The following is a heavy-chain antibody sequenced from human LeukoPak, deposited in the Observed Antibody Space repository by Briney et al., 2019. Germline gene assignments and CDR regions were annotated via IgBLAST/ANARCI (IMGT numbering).Heavy chain of an antibody. CDR3: TSQYFDY. V-gene: IGHV3-15*01. Sequence: PGGALRLSCAASGFTFSNARMNWVRQGPGKGLEWVGRIKSKTDGGTTDYAAPVEGRFTISRDYSKNTVYLQMNSLKTDDTAVYYCTSQYFDYWGQGTLVAVSS. J-gene: IGHJ4*02. CDR2: IKSKTDGGTT. CDR1: GFTFSNAR.